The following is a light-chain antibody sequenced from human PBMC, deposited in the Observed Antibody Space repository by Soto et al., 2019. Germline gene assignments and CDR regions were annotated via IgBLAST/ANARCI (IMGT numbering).Light chain of an antibody. J-gene: IGLJ2*01. CDR3: ASYAGNNNFVV. Sequence: QSALTQPPSASGSPGQSVTISCTGTSRDVGGYNYVSWYQQHPGNAPKLVMYEVTERPSGVPERFSGSKSGNTASLTVSGLQDEDEAEYYCASYAGNNNFVVFGGGTKVTVL. V-gene: IGLV2-8*01. CDR1: SRDVGGYNY. CDR2: EVT.